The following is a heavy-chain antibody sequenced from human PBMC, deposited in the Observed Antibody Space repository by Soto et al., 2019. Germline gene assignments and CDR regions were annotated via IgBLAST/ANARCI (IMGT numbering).Heavy chain of an antibody. J-gene: IGHJ6*02. V-gene: IGHV3-73*01. CDR1: GFTFSGSA. D-gene: IGHD3-3*01. CDR2: IRSKANSYAT. CDR3: TRLRYDFWSGYYEESYYYGMDV. Sequence: GSLRLSCAASGFTFSGSAMHWVRQASGKGLEWVGRIRSKANSYATAYAASVKGRFTISRDDSKNTAYLQMNSLKTEDTAVYYCTRLRYDFWSGYYEESYYYGMDVWGQGTTVTVSS.